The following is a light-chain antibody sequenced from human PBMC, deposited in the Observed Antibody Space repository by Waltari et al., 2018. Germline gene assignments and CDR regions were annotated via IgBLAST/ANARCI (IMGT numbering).Light chain of an antibody. J-gene: IGLJ2*01. Sequence: QTVLTQEPSFSVSPGATVTLTCGLNSGSVSICHYASWYQQTPGQAPRTLIYSTNTRSSGVPDRFSGSILGNKAALTITGAQADDESDYHCARYMGGDIFFGGGTKLTVL. CDR2: STN. V-gene: IGLV8-61*01. CDR3: ARYMGGDIF. CDR1: SGSVSICHY.